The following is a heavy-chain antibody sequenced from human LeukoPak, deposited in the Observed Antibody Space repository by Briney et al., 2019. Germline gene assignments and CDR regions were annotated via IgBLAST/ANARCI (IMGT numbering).Heavy chain of an antibody. V-gene: IGHV3-74*01. CDR1: GLTFTNYG. D-gene: IGHD1-26*01. CDR3: ARNYNGMSY. Sequence: PGGSLRLSCVASGLTFTNYGMLWVRQAPGKGLVWVSYINSDGRSTTYADSVKGRFTISRDNAKNTLYLQMNSLRVEDTAMYYCARNYNGMSYWGQGTLVIVSS. CDR2: INSDGRST. J-gene: IGHJ4*02.